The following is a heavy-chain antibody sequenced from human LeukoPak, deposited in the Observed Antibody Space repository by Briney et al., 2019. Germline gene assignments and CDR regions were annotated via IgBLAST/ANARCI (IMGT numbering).Heavy chain of an antibody. D-gene: IGHD6-19*01. V-gene: IGHV1-2*02. CDR1: GYTFTGYY. J-gene: IGHJ4*02. CDR3: ARATRSSGWFHFDY. CDR2: INPNSGGT. Sequence: ASVKVSCKASGYTFTGYYMHWVRQAPGQGLDRMGWINPNSGGTNYAQKFQGRVTMTRDTSISTAYMELSRLRSDDTAVYYCARATRSSGWFHFDYWGQGTLVTVSS.